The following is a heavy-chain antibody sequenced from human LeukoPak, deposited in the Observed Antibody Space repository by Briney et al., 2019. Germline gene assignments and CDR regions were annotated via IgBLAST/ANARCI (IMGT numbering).Heavy chain of an antibody. J-gene: IGHJ4*02. D-gene: IGHD3-10*01. CDR1: GFTFSSYA. Sequence: GGSLRLSCAASGFTFSSYAMHWVRQAPGKGLEWVAVISYDGSNKYYADSVKGRFTISRDNSKNTLYLQMNSLRAEDTAVYYCARDPARLLWFGELLDYWGQGTLVTVSS. CDR3: ARDPARLLWFGELLDY. CDR2: ISYDGSNK. V-gene: IGHV3-30-3*01.